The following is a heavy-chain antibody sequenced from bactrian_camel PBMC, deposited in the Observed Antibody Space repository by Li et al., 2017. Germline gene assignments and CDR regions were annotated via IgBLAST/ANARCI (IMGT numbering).Heavy chain of an antibody. CDR3: ARLSRTSSDPAEFGY. CDR1: GVSRSSYSSYC. V-gene: IGHV3-2*01. J-gene: IGHJ6*01. Sequence: HVQLVESGGEPVQAGGSLRLSCAVSGVSRSSYSSYCMGWFRQAPGKGLEWVSSIYVDGSLIYYADSVKGRFTITRDNAKNTVYLQMNSLKSEDTALYYCARLSRTSSDPAEFGYWGQGTQVTVS. CDR2: IYVDGSLI. D-gene: IGHD4*01.